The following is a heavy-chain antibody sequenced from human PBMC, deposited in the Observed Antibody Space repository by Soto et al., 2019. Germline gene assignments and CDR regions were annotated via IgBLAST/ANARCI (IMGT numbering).Heavy chain of an antibody. CDR1: EYTFTSYC. CDR3: ARSGGIPDYYDSSGYYDL. J-gene: IGHJ4*02. Sequence: ASVKVSCKASEYTFTSYCMHWVRQAPGQGLEWMGIINPSGGSTSYAQKFQGRVTMTRDTSTSTVYMELSSLRSEDTAVYYCARSGGIPDYYDSSGYYDLWGQGTLVTVSS. D-gene: IGHD3-22*01. V-gene: IGHV1-46*01. CDR2: INPSGGST.